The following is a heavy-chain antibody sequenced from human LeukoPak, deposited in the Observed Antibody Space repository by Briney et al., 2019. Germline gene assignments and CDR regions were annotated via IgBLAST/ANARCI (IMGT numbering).Heavy chain of an antibody. J-gene: IGHJ3*02. D-gene: IGHD2-15*01. CDR1: GFTFSTYS. CDR2: ISSSSTYI. Sequence: GGSLRLSCAASGFTFSTYSMHWVRQAPGKGLEWVSSISSSSTYIYYAESMKGRFTISRDNAENSLYLQMNSLRVEDTALYYCARTLGARSAGYCSGGSCQGAWEMAFNIWGQGTMVTVSS. CDR3: ARTLGARSAGYCSGGSCQGAWEMAFNI. V-gene: IGHV3-21*01.